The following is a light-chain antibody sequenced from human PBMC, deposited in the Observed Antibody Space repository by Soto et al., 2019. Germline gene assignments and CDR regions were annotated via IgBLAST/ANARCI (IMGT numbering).Light chain of an antibody. CDR3: MQALQSRNT. CDR1: QSLLHSNGYNY. CDR2: LGS. V-gene: IGKV2-28*01. Sequence: DIVMTPSPLSLPVTPGEPASISCRSSQSLLHSNGYNYLDWYLQKPGQSPQLLIYLGSNRASGVPDRFSGSGSGTDFTLKISRVEAEDVGVYYCMQALQSRNTFGQGTKLEIK. J-gene: IGKJ2*01.